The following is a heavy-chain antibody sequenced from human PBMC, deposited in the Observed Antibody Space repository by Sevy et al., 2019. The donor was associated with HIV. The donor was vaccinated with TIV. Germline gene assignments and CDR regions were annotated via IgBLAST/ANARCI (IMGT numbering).Heavy chain of an antibody. Sequence: GGSLRLSCAASGFTFSYSGMHWVRQAPGKGLEWVTFIQYDGRNRYYADSVKGRFTISRDNSKNTLYLQMNSLRVEDTAVYYCARFPPERAFDIWGQGTMVTVSS. V-gene: IGHV3-30*02. CDR3: ARFPPERAFDI. CDR2: IQYDGRNR. CDR1: GFTFSYSG. D-gene: IGHD2-21*01. J-gene: IGHJ3*02.